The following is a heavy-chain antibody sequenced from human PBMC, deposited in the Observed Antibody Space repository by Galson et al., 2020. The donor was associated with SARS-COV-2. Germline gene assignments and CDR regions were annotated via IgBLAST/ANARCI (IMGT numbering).Heavy chain of an antibody. V-gene: IGHV5-51*04. CDR2: FYPQASDT. CDR1: GYNYKNYW. Sequence: ESLKIPCEGPGYNYKNYWIAWVRQMPGKGLGWMGTFYPQASDTRYSPSFEGQLTIPADRPISPAYLQWSSLKPSHTAMYYCAITSNLVRGTRGYFDVWGRGTLVTVSS. CDR3: AITSNLVRGTRGYFDV. D-gene: IGHD3-10*01. J-gene: IGHJ2*01.